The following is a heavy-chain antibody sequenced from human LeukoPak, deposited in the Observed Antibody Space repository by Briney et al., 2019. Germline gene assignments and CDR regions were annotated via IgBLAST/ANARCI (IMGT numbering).Heavy chain of an antibody. J-gene: IGHJ3*02. Sequence: GGSLRLSCAASGFTFSSYWMHWVRQAPGKGLVWVSRINSDGSSTSYADSVKGRFTISRDNAKNTLYLQMNSLRAEDTAVYYCARYYYDSSGYPEFGAFDIWGQGTMVTVSS. CDR1: GFTFSSYW. CDR2: INSDGSST. D-gene: IGHD3-22*01. V-gene: IGHV3-74*01. CDR3: ARYYYDSSGYPEFGAFDI.